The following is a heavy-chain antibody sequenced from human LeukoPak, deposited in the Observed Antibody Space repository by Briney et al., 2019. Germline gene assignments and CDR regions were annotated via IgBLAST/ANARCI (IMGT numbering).Heavy chain of an antibody. J-gene: IGHJ4*02. CDR1: GGTFSSYA. Sequence: SGKVSCKASGGTFSSYAISWVRQAPGQGLEWMGGIIPIFGTANYAQKFQGRVTITADESTSTAYMELSSLRSEDTAVYYCARGRFGVVITTLYYFDYWGQGTLVTVSS. CDR3: ARGRFGVVITTLYYFDY. V-gene: IGHV1-69*13. CDR2: IIPIFGTA. D-gene: IGHD3-3*01.